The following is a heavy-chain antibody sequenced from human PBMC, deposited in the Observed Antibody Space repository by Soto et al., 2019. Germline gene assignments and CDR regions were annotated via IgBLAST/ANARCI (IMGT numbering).Heavy chain of an antibody. Sequence: GGSLRLSCAASGFAFHAYAMHWVRQVPGKGLEWVSGITWNGGAKGYVHPVKGRFTISPDNAPNPLHSGTPSLGPEDTAFYHWEKDGGGYANIYELAPWGPGTRVTVSS. CDR2: ITWNGGAK. CDR1: GFAFHAYA. J-gene: IGHJ5*02. CDR3: EKDGGGYANIYELAP. V-gene: IGHV3-9*01. D-gene: IGHD3-16*01.